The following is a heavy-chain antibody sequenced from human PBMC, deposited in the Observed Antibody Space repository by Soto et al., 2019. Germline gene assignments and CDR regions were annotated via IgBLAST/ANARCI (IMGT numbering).Heavy chain of an antibody. D-gene: IGHD3-3*01. CDR1: GDTFNDYT. J-gene: IGHJ4*02. CDR3: AREGYARRDDFRYFDY. Sequence: QVQLVQSGAEVKKPGSSVRVSCKASGDTFNDYTLSWVRQAPGQGLEWMGRIIPSLDITDYAQRFQGRLTIAADKYTHTAYMELHSLSFEDTAIYFCAREGYARRDDFRYFDYWGQGTLVTVSS. CDR2: IIPSLDIT. V-gene: IGHV1-69*08.